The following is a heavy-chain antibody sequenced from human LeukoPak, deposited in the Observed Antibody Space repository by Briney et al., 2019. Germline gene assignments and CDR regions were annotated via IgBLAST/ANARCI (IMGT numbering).Heavy chain of an antibody. D-gene: IGHD3-9*01. V-gene: IGHV3-15*01. CDR1: GFTFSNAW. Sequence: GGSLRLSCAASGFTFSNAWMSWVRQAPGKGLEWVGRIKSKTDGGTTDYAAPVKGRFTISRDDSKNTLYLQMNSLKTEDTAVYYCTTDQSQIQGFFGRYFDWLDFDYWGQGTLVTVSS. CDR3: TTDQSQIQGFFGRYFDWLDFDY. CDR2: IKSKTDGGTT. J-gene: IGHJ4*02.